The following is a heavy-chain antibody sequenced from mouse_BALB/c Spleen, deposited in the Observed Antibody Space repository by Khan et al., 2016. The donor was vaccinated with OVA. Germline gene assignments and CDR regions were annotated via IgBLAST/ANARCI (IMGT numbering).Heavy chain of an antibody. J-gene: IGHJ3*01. CDR1: GYTFTNYG. Sequence: QIQLVQSGPELMKPGESVKISCKASGYTFTNYGMNWMMQAPGKGLKWMGWINTYTGKTTYADDFKGRFTFSLETSATTAYLQINNLTSEDTAAFYCARVGFNGTFDYWGQGTPVTVSA. CDR2: INTYTGKT. CDR3: ARVGFNGTFDY. V-gene: IGHV9-3-1*01.